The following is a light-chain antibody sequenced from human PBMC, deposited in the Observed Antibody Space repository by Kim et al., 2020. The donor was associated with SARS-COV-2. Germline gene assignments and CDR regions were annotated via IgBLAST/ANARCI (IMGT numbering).Light chain of an antibody. J-gene: IGLJ2*01. CDR1: SSDVGVYDL. V-gene: IGLV2-23*02. CDR3: CSYAGSNTL. CDR2: EVN. Sequence: QSVLTQPASVSASPGQSITISCTGTSSDVGVYDLVSWYQQHPGKAPKLMIYEVNRRPSGVSNRFSGSKSGNTASLTISGLQSEDEADYFCCSYAGSNTLFCGGPQLAVL.